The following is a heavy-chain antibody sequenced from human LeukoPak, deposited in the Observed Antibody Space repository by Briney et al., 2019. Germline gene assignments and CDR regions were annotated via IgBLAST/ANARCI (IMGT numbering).Heavy chain of an antibody. Sequence: GGSLRLSCAASGFTFSSYGMSWVRQAPGKGLEWVSAISGSGGSTYYADSVKGRFTISRDNSKNTLYLQMNSRRAEDTAVYYWAKRGGSYYGSGGGFDPWGQGTLVTVSS. J-gene: IGHJ5*02. CDR2: ISGSGGST. D-gene: IGHD3-10*01. CDR3: AKRGGSYYGSGGGFDP. CDR1: GFTFSSYG. V-gene: IGHV3-23*01.